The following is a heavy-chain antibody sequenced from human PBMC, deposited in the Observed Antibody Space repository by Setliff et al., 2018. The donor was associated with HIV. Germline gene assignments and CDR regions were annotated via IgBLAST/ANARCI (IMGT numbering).Heavy chain of an antibody. CDR1: GYTFTGYY. D-gene: IGHD2-21*02. J-gene: IGHJ3*02. Sequence: ASVKVSCKASGYTFTGYYMHWVRQAPGQGLEWMGWINPNSGGTNYAQKFQGRVTMNRDTSISTVYMELSRLRSDDTAVYYCARVRYCGGDCYPDAFNIWGQGTMVTVSS. CDR3: ARVRYCGGDCYPDAFNI. CDR2: INPNSGGT. V-gene: IGHV1-2*02.